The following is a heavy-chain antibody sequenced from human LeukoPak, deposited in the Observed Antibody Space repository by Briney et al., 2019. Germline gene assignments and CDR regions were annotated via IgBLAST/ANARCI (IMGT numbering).Heavy chain of an antibody. CDR2: IKQDGSEK. J-gene: IGHJ5*02. V-gene: IGHV3-7*01. D-gene: IGHD3-10*01. Sequence: GGSLRLSCAASGFTFSSYWMSWVRQAPGKGLEWVANIKQDGSEKYYVDSVKGRFTISRDNAKNSLYLQMNSPRAEDTAVYYCARPRGRFGDEKNWFDPWGQGTLVTVSS. CDR3: ARPRGRFGDEKNWFDP. CDR1: GFTFSSYW.